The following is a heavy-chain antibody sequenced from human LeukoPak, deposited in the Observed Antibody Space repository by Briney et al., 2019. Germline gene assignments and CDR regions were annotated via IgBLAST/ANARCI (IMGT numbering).Heavy chain of an antibody. CDR3: AKDSAYSSGWYYFDP. J-gene: IGHJ4*02. V-gene: IGHV3-23*01. D-gene: IGHD6-13*01. Sequence: GGSLRLSCAASGFTFSSCAMNWVRQAPGKGLEWVSGISGSGGSTYYADSVKGRFTISRDNSKNTLYLQMNSLRAEDTAVYYRAKDSAYSSGWYYFDPWGQGILVTVSS. CDR2: ISGSGGST. CDR1: GFTFSSCA.